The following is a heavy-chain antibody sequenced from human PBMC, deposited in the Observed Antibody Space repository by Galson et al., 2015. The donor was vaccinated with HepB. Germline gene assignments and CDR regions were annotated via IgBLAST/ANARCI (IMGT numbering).Heavy chain of an antibody. CDR3: ARGRRWLQFVG. Sequence: SLRLSCAASGFTFSDYYMSWIRQAPGKGLEWVSYISSSSSYTNYADSVKGRFTISRDNSKNTLYLQMNSLRAEDTAVYYCARGRRWLQFVGWGQGNLVTVSS. J-gene: IGHJ4*02. CDR1: GFTFSDYY. D-gene: IGHD5-24*01. V-gene: IGHV3-11*06. CDR2: ISSSSSYT.